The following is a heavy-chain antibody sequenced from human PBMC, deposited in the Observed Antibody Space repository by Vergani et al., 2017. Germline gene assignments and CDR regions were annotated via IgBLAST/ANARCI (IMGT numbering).Heavy chain of an antibody. CDR3: ARGVRAKWGGDDAFDI. V-gene: IGHV1-69*14. D-gene: IGHD3-16*01. CDR2: IIPIFGTA. CDR1: GGTFSSYA. J-gene: IGHJ3*02. Sequence: QVQLVQSGAEVKKPGSSVKVSCKASGGTFSSYAISWVRQAPGQGLEWMGRIIPIFGTANYAQKFQGRVTITADKSTSTAYMELSSLRSEDTAVYYCARGVRAKWGGDDAFDIWGQGTMVTVSS.